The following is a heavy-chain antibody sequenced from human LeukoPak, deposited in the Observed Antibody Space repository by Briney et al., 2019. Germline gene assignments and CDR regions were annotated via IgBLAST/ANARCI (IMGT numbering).Heavy chain of an antibody. D-gene: IGHD2-15*01. J-gene: IGHJ4*02. CDR1: GDSMTSHY. CDR2: IHYSGRT. V-gene: IGHV4-59*08. Sequence: PSGTLSLTCTFSGDSMTSHYWSWIRQPPGKGLEWIGYIHYSGRTHYNPSLRSRVTISADRSRSEFYLNLFSVTAADTAMYYRTRTSSSGGYWGQGTLVTVSA. CDR3: TRTSSSGGY.